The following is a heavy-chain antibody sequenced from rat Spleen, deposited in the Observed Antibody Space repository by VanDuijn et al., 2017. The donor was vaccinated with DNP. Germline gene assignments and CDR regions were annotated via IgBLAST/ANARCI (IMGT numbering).Heavy chain of an antibody. Sequence: EVQLVESGGDLVQPGRSLKLSCVASGFTFSYYWMAWIRQVPGKGLEWIASTTRSGGSTYYPDAVRGRFTISRDNTENTLYLQMNGLRSEDTATYYCARGSGTPYWYFDVWGPGTMVTVSS. J-gene: IGHJ1*01. CDR1: GFTFSYYW. V-gene: IGHV5-31*01. CDR3: ARGSGTPYWYFDV. D-gene: IGHD5-1*01. CDR2: TTRSGGST.